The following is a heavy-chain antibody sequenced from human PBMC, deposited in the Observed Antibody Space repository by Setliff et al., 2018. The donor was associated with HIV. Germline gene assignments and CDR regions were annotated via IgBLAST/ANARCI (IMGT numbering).Heavy chain of an antibody. D-gene: IGHD1-26*01. Sequence: PSETLSLTCTVSGDSITSNSYYWGWIRQSPGKGLEWIGTMHHSGSTYYNPSLKSRVTISVDTSKNRFSLKLSSVTAADTAIYYCALLYPYSGYLGYWGQGTLVTVSS. V-gene: IGHV4-39*07. CDR2: MHHSGST. CDR3: ALLYPYSGYLGY. J-gene: IGHJ4*02. CDR1: GDSITSNSYY.